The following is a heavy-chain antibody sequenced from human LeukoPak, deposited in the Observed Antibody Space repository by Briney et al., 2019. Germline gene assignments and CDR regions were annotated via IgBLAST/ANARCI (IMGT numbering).Heavy chain of an antibody. V-gene: IGHV3-7*01. J-gene: IGHJ4*02. D-gene: IGHD2-2*02. Sequence: GGSLRLSCAASGFTFNSYWMNWVRQAPGKGLEWVANIKQDGSEKYYVDSVKGRFTISRDNAKNSLYLQMNSLRAEDTAVYYCARDYLYEYWGQGTLVTVSS. CDR1: GFTFNSYW. CDR3: ARDYLYEY. CDR2: IKQDGSEK.